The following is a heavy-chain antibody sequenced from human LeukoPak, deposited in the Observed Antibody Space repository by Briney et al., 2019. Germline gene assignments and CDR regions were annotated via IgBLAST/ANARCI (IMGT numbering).Heavy chain of an antibody. V-gene: IGHV3-66*02. CDR2: IYSGGST. CDR1: GFTVSSNY. J-gene: IGHJ3*02. CDR3: ARGTAPNDAFDI. D-gene: IGHD5-18*01. Sequence: GGSLRLSCAASGFTVSSNYMSWVRQAPGKGLEWVSVIYSGGSTYYADFVKGRFTISRDNSKNTLYLQMNSLRAEDTAVYYCARGTAPNDAFDIWGQGTMVTVSS.